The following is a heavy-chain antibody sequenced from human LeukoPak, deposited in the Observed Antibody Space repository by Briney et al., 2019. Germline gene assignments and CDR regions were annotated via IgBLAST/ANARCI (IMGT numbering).Heavy chain of an antibody. CDR1: DDSISSGAYY. Sequence: SETLSLTCTVSDDSISSGAYYWTWIRQPPGKGPEWIGYIYYSGSTNYNPSLKSRVTISVDTSKNQFSLKLSSVTAADTAVYYCARRHDILTGYYAFDYWGQGTLVTVSS. V-gene: IGHV4-61*08. CDR2: IYYSGST. D-gene: IGHD3-9*01. CDR3: ARRHDILTGYYAFDY. J-gene: IGHJ4*02.